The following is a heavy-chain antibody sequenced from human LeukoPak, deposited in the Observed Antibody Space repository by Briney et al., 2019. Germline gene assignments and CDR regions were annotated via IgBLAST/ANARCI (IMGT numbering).Heavy chain of an antibody. CDR3: ARKTDSSGSGDY. Sequence: GGSLRLSCAASGFTVSSNFMSWVRQAPGEGLECVSVIYSRGGTYYADSVQGRFTISRDASKNTLFLQMNSLRADDTAVCYCARKTDSSGSGDYWGQGTLVTVSS. V-gene: IGHV3-53*01. CDR2: IYSRGGT. J-gene: IGHJ4*02. CDR1: GFTVSSNF. D-gene: IGHD3-22*01.